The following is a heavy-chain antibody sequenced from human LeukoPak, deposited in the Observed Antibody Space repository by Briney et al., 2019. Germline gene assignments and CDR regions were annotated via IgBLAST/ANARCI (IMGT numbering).Heavy chain of an antibody. V-gene: IGHV4-39*01. D-gene: IGHD3-10*01. CDR2: IYYSGST. Sequence: SETLSLTCAVYGGSFSGYYWGWIRQPPGKGLEGIGSIYYSGSTYYNPSLKSRVTISVDTSKTQFSLKLSSVTAADTAVYYCASCYYYGSGSYYDYWGQGTLVTVSS. J-gene: IGHJ4*02. CDR3: ASCYYYGSGSYYDY. CDR1: GGSFSGYY.